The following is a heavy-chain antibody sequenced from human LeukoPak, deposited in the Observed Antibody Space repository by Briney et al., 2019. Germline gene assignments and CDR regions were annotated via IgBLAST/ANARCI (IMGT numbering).Heavy chain of an antibody. CDR1: GGSFSGYY. CDR3: ARVDIALAH. Sequence: SETLSLTCAVYGGSFSGYYWSWIRQPPGKGLEWIGEINHSGSTNYNLSLKSRVTISVDTSKNQFSLKVSSVTAADTAVYYCARVDIALAHWGQGTLVTVSS. D-gene: IGHD2-15*01. V-gene: IGHV4-34*01. CDR2: INHSGST. J-gene: IGHJ4*02.